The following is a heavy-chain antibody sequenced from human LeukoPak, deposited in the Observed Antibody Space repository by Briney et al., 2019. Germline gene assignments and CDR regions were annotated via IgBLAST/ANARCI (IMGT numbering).Heavy chain of an antibody. J-gene: IGHJ4*02. V-gene: IGHV1-69*04. D-gene: IGHD1-26*01. CDR3: PRDDIAGELLLDY. Sequence: SVKVSCKASGGTFSSYAISWVRQAPGQGLEWMGRIIPILGIANYAQKFQGRVTITADKSTSTAYMELSSLRSDDTAVYYCPRDDIAGELLLDYWGQGTLVTVSS. CDR2: IIPILGIA. CDR1: GGTFSSYA.